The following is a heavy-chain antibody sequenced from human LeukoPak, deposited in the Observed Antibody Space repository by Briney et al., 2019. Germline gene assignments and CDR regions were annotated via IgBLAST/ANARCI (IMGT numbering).Heavy chain of an antibody. CDR1: GFTVSSNY. CDR3: ARGDTPYYVDY. D-gene: IGHD2-2*02. J-gene: IGHJ4*02. CDR2: IYSGGST. V-gene: IGHV3-53*01. Sequence: GGSLRLSCAASGFTVSSNYISWVRQAPGKGLEWVSVIYSGGSTYYADSVKGRFTISRDNSKNTLYLQMNNLRAEDTAVYYCARGDTPYYVDYWGQGTLVTVSS.